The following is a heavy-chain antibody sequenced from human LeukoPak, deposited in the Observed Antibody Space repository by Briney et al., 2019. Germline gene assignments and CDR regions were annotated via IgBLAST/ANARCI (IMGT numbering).Heavy chain of an antibody. Sequence: SGTLSLTCAVSGGSISSSNWWSWVRQPPGKGLEWIGEIYHSGSTNYNPSLKSRVTISVDKSKNQFSLKLSSVTAADTAVYYCARDLRDYYGSGSPRLGYWGQGTLVTVSS. J-gene: IGHJ4*02. D-gene: IGHD3-10*01. CDR2: IYHSGST. CDR3: ARDLRDYYGSGSPRLGY. CDR1: GGSISSSNW. V-gene: IGHV4-4*02.